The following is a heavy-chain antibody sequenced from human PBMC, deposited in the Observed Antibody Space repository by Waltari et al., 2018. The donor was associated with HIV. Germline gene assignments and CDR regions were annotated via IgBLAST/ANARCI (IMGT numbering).Heavy chain of an antibody. CDR3: ARVPFASSWSADSFDV. CDR2: IGYDGSEK. D-gene: IGHD6-13*01. J-gene: IGHJ3*01. Sequence: VQLEESGGGVVQPGRSRRLSCAASGFRVSDYGMHWVRQAPGKGLQWVAVIGYDGSEKEYADSVKGRVTISKDNSKNTRFLQMNSLRVDDTAVYFCARVPFASSWSADSFDVWGPGTRITVSS. CDR1: GFRVSDYG. V-gene: IGHV3-33*01.